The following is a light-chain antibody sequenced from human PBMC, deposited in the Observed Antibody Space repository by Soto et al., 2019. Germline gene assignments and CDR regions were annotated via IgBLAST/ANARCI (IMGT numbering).Light chain of an antibody. V-gene: IGLV1-44*01. CDR2: SNN. Sequence: QSVLTQPPSASGTPGQRVTISCSGRSSNIGSNPVNWYQQLPGTAPKLLIYSNNQRPSGVPDRFSGSKSGTSASLAISGLQSEDEAAYYCATWDDSLNGPVFGGGTKLTVL. CDR1: SSNIGSNP. J-gene: IGLJ2*01. CDR3: ATWDDSLNGPV.